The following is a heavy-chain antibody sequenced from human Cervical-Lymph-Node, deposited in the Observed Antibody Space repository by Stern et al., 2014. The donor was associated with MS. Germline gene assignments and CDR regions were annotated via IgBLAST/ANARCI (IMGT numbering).Heavy chain of an antibody. CDR3: AKDSYYYDSSGYIDY. CDR2: ITWNSGRI. D-gene: IGHD3-22*01. Sequence: EVQLVESGGGLVQPGRSLRLSCAASGFNFDNYAMHWVRQAPGKGLEWVSIITWNSGRIAYAGAEKGRFTISGDNSKNSLHLQQNSLRAENTALYYCAKDSYYYDSSGYIDYWGQGTLVTVSS. J-gene: IGHJ4*02. CDR1: GFNFDNYA. V-gene: IGHV3-9*01.